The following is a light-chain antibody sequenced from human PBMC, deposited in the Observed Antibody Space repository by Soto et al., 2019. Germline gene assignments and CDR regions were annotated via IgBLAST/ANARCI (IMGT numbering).Light chain of an antibody. CDR3: HQSYSTPYT. V-gene: IGKV1-39*01. CDR2: AAS. Sequence: DIQMTQSPSSLSASVGDRVTITCRASQSISSYLNWYQQKPGKAPKPLIYAASSLQSGVPPRFRGSRSGTYFALTSSSLQPADFATYYCHQSYSTPYTFGQGTKLEIK. J-gene: IGKJ2*01. CDR1: QSISSY.